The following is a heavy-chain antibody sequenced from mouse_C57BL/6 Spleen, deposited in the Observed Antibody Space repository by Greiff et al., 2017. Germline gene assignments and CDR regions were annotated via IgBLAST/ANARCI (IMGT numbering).Heavy chain of an antibody. CDR2: IYPSDSET. CDR1: GYTFTSYW. D-gene: IGHD2-5*01. J-gene: IGHJ2*01. Sequence: QVQLQQPGAELVRPGSSVKLSCKASGYTFTSYWMDWVKQRPGQGLEWIGNIYPSDSETHYNQKFKDKATLTVDKSSSTAYMQLSSLTSEDSAVYYCARSNYSNFYYFDYWGQGTTLTVSS. CDR3: ARSNYSNFYYFDY. V-gene: IGHV1-61*01.